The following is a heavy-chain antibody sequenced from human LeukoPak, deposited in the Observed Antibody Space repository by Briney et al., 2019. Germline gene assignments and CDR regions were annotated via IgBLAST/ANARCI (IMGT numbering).Heavy chain of an antibody. CDR3: VRDLGGRSGH. J-gene: IGHJ4*02. D-gene: IGHD1-26*01. Sequence: GGSLRLSCAASGFTFSSNWMRWVRQAPGKGLVWVSRINEDGSTTDYADSVKGRSTIFRDNAKNTLYLQMNSLRAEDTAVYYCVRDLGGRSGHWGEGTLVTASS. V-gene: IGHV3-74*01. CDR1: GFTFSSNW. CDR2: INEDGSTT.